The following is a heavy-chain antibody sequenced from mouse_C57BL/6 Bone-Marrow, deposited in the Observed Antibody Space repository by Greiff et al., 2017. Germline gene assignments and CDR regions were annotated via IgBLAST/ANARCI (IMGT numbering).Heavy chain of an antibody. V-gene: IGHV1-50*01. D-gene: IGHD2-3*01. Sequence: VQLQQPGAELVKPGASVKLSFTASCYTFPSYWLPWVKQSPVPCLEWIGEIDPSYSYTNYNQKFKGKATLTVDTSSSTAYMQLSSLTSEDSAVYYCARDGYPYYWGQGTTLTVSS. CDR1: CYTFPSYW. CDR3: ARDGYPYY. CDR2: IDPSYSYT. J-gene: IGHJ2*01.